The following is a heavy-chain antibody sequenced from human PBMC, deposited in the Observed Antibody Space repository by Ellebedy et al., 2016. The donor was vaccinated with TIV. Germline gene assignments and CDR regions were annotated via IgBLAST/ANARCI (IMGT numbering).Heavy chain of an antibody. J-gene: IGHJ6*02. CDR2: TSGYNGNT. V-gene: IGHV1-18*01. CDR3: ARDRMRGDPRSSYYYGMDV. D-gene: IGHD3-16*01. Sequence: AASVTVSCKASGYTFSSYGISWVRQAPGQGLEWMGWTSGYNGNTNYAQKLQGRVTMTTDTSTNTAYMEGRSLRSDDTAVYYCARDRMRGDPRSSYYYGMDVWGQGTTVTVSS. CDR1: GYTFSSYG.